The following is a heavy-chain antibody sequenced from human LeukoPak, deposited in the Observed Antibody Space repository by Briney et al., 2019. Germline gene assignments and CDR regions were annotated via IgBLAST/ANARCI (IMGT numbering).Heavy chain of an antibody. CDR2: INPSGGST. Sequence: ASVKVSCKASGYTFTSYYMHWVRQAPGQGLEWMGIINPSGGSTSYAQKFQGRVTMTRDTSTSTVYMELSSLRSEDTAVYYCARVDRGYYETTYAFDIWGQGTMVTVSS. CDR3: ARVDRGYYETTYAFDI. V-gene: IGHV1-46*01. J-gene: IGHJ3*02. D-gene: IGHD3-22*01. CDR1: GYTFTSYY.